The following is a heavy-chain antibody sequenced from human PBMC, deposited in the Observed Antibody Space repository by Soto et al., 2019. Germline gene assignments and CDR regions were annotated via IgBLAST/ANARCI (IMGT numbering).Heavy chain of an antibody. CDR3: ASGYYDFWSGYLSYYYYGMDV. J-gene: IGHJ6*02. CDR2: IYHSGST. CDR1: GGSISSSNW. D-gene: IGHD3-3*01. V-gene: IGHV4-4*02. Sequence: SETLSLTCAVPGGSISSSNWWSWVRQPPGKGLEWIGEIYHSGSTNYNPSLKSRVTISVDKSKNQFSLKLSSVTAADTAVYYCASGYYDFWSGYLSYYYYGMDVWGQGTTVTVS.